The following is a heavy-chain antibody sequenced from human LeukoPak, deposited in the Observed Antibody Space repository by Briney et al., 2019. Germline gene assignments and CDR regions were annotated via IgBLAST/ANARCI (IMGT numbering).Heavy chain of an antibody. CDR1: GYTFTSYD. CDR3: ARGRVGDNWNDPLTDYYHYMDV. CDR2: MNPNSGNT. Sequence: GASVKVSCKASGYTFTSYDINWVRQATGQGLEWMGWMNPNSGNTGYAQKFQGRVTMTRNTSISTAYMELSSLRSEDTAVYYCARGRVGDNWNDPLTDYYHYMDVWGKGTTVTVSS. J-gene: IGHJ6*03. V-gene: IGHV1-8*01. D-gene: IGHD1-1*01.